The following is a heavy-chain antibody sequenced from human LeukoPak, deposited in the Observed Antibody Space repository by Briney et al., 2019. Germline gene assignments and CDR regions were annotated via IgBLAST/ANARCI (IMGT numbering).Heavy chain of an antibody. CDR1: GFSISSYA. CDR3: ARRRSSGWYVDY. V-gene: IGHV3-23*01. CDR2: ISGSGGNT. J-gene: IGHJ4*02. D-gene: IGHD6-19*01. Sequence: GGSLRLSCAASGFSISSYAMNWVRQAPGKGLEWVSLISGSGGNTHYADSVKGRFTISRDNSKNTLYLQMNSLRAEDTAVYYCARRRSSGWYVDYWGQGTLVTVSS.